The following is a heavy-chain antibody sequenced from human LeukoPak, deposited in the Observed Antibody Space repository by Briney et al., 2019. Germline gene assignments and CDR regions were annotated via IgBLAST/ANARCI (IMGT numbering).Heavy chain of an antibody. CDR3: ARDGLVDTPMGAGY. J-gene: IGHJ4*02. D-gene: IGHD5-18*01. V-gene: IGHV3-20*04. Sequence: PGGSLKLSCAASGFTFDDYDMSWLRQAPGKGLAWVSGINWSGGSTGYADSVKGRFTISRDNDKNSLYLQMNSLRAEDTALYYCARDGLVDTPMGAGYWGQGTLVTVSS. CDR2: INWSGGST. CDR1: GFTFDDYD.